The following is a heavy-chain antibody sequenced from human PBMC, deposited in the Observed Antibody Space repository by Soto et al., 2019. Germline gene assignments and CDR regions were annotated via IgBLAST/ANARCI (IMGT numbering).Heavy chain of an antibody. V-gene: IGHV4-59*01. J-gene: IGHJ6*02. CDR2: IYYSGQT. CDR3: ARGIATTEMDV. D-gene: IGHD6-13*01. Sequence: SDTLSLTCTLHCDSMSRYYWSWIRQPPGKGLEWIGYIYYSGQTNSNTSLKSRVTISVDTSKNQFSLKLSSVTAADTAVYYCARGIATTEMDVWGQGTTVTVS. CDR1: CDSMSRYY.